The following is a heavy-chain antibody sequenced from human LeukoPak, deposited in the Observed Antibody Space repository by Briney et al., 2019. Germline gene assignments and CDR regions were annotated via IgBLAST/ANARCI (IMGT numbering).Heavy chain of an antibody. CDR3: ARDPTYYYDSSGHPLYYFDY. Sequence: ASVKVSCKASGYTFTSYGISWVRQAPGQGLEWMGIINPSGGSTSYAQKFQGRVTMTRDTSTSTVYMELSSLRSEDTAVYYCARDPTYYYDSSGHPLYYFDYWGQGTLVTVSS. V-gene: IGHV1-46*03. J-gene: IGHJ4*02. D-gene: IGHD3-22*01. CDR2: INPSGGST. CDR1: GYTFTSYG.